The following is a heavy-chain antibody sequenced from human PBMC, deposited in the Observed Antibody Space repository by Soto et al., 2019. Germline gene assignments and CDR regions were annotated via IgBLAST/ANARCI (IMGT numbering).Heavy chain of an antibody. Sequence: GGSLRLSCAASGFTFSSYSMNWVRQAPGKGLEWVSSISSSSSYIYYADSVKGRFTISRDNAKNSLYLQMNSLRAEDTAVYYCAGDMGYDSSGYYGPDYRGQGTLVTVSS. D-gene: IGHD3-22*01. CDR3: AGDMGYDSSGYYGPDY. CDR1: GFTFSSYS. J-gene: IGHJ4*02. V-gene: IGHV3-21*01. CDR2: ISSSSSYI.